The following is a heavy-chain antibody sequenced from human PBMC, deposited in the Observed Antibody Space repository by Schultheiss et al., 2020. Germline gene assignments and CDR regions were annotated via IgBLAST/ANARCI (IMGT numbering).Heavy chain of an antibody. CDR1: GFTFDDYG. V-gene: IGHV3-20*04. CDR3: ARTITMIVVVEGAFDI. J-gene: IGHJ3*02. D-gene: IGHD3-22*01. CDR2: INWNGGST. Sequence: ESLKISCAASGFTFDDYGMSWVRQAPGKGLEWVSGINWNGGSTGYADSVKGRFTISRDNAKNSLYLQMNSLRAEDTALYYCARTITMIVVVEGAFDIWGPVQMGTVAS.